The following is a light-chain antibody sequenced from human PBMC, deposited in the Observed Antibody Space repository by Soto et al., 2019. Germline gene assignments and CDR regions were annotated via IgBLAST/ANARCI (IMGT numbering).Light chain of an antibody. CDR1: SSDVGSYKS. Sequence: QSALTQPASVSGSPGQSITISCTGTSSDVGSYKSVSWYQHHPGKAPKVMIYEDSKRPSGVSNRISGSKSGNTASLTISGLQSEDEADDYCCSYAGSGTWVFGGGTKLTVL. CDR3: CSYAGSGTWV. V-gene: IGLV2-23*01. J-gene: IGLJ3*02. CDR2: EDS.